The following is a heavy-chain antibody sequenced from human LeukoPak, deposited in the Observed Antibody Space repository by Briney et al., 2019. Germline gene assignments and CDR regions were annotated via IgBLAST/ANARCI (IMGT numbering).Heavy chain of an antibody. CDR2: TYYSGST. CDR3: ARKNDFAI. V-gene: IGHV4-59*01. D-gene: IGHD2-21*02. Sequence: ASETLSLTCTVSGGSISSYYWSWIRHPPGKGLEWIDYTYYSGSTTYNPSLKSRVTISVDLSKGQFSLRLTSVAAAVTAVYYCARKNDFAIWGQGTLVTVSS. J-gene: IGHJ3*02. CDR1: GGSISSYY.